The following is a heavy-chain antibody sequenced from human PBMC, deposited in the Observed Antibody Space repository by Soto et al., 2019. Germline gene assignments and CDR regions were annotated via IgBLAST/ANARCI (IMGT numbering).Heavy chain of an antibody. CDR1: GGSISSYD. D-gene: IGHD6-19*01. Sequence: PSETLSLTCTVAGGSISSYDGSWIRQPPGKGLEWIGYIYYSGSTNYNPSLKSRVTISVDTSKNQFSLKLSSVTAADTAVYYCAREGQWLEALDYWGQGTLVTVSS. CDR3: AREGQWLEALDY. CDR2: IYYSGST. V-gene: IGHV4-59*01. J-gene: IGHJ4*02.